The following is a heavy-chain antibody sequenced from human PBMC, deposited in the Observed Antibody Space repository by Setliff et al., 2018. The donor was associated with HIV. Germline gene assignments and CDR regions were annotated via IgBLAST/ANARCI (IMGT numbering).Heavy chain of an antibody. CDR1: GYSISSGYY. D-gene: IGHD3-3*01. J-gene: IGHJ4*02. Sequence: SETLSLTCAVSGYSISSGYYWGWIRQPPGKGLEWVGSIYFSGTPYYKPSLKSRVTISVDTSKNQFSLRLSSVAAGDTTVYYCARSIVPVASGYYYFEYWGQGTLVTVAS. V-gene: IGHV4-38-2*01. CDR3: ARSIVPVASGYYYFEY. CDR2: IYFSGTP.